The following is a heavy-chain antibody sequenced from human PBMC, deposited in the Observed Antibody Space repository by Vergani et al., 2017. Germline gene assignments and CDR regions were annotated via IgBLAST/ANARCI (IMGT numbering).Heavy chain of an antibody. J-gene: IGHJ3*02. CDR2: ISSSSSYI. CDR1: GFTFSSNS. V-gene: IGHV3-21*01. Sequence: EVKLVESGGGLVKPGGSLRLSCAASGFTFSSNSMNWVRQAPGKGLEWVSSISSSSSYIYYADSVKGRFTISRDNAKNSLYLQMNSLRAEDTAVYYCAREANLRFLEWLLSDAFDIWGQGTMVTVSS. CDR3: AREANLRFLEWLLSDAFDI. D-gene: IGHD3-3*01.